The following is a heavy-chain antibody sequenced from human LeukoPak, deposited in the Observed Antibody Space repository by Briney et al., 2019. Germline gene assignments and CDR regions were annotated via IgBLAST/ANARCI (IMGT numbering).Heavy chain of an antibody. CDR1: GGSISSSSYY. J-gene: IGHJ2*01. CDR3: ARGYNWNRDWYFDL. D-gene: IGHD1-20*01. V-gene: IGHV4-39*07. Sequence: SEALSLTCTVSGGSISSSSYYWGWIRQPPGKGLEWIGSIYYSGSTYYNPSLKSRVTISVDTSKNQFSLKLSSVTAADTAVYYCARGYNWNRDWYFDLWGRGTLVTVSS. CDR2: IYYSGST.